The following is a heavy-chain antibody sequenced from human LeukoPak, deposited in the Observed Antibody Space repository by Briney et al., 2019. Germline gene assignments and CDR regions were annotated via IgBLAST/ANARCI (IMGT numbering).Heavy chain of an antibody. D-gene: IGHD6-13*01. CDR3: AREPLGIAAAGTEDY. V-gene: IGHV1-69*04. CDR2: IIPILGIA. J-gene: IGHJ4*02. CDR1: GGTFSSYA. Sequence: SVKVSCKASGGTFSSYAISWVRQAPGQGLEWMGRIIPILGIANYAQKFQGRVTITADKSTSTAYMELSSLRSEDTAVYYCAREPLGIAAAGTEDYWGQGTLVTVSS.